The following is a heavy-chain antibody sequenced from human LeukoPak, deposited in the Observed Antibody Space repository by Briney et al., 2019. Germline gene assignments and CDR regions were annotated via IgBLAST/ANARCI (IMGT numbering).Heavy chain of an antibody. Sequence: GGSLRLSCAASGFTFSSYAMSWVHQAPGKGLEWVGRIKSKTDGGTTDYAAPVKGRFTISRDDSKNTLYLQMNSLKTEDTAVYYCTTEPQYYYGSGEDFDYWGQGTLVAVSS. J-gene: IGHJ4*02. CDR1: GFTFSSYA. CDR2: IKSKTDGGTT. V-gene: IGHV3-15*01. D-gene: IGHD3-10*01. CDR3: TTEPQYYYGSGEDFDY.